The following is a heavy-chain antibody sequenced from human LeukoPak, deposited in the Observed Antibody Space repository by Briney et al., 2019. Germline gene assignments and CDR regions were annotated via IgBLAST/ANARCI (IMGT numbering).Heavy chain of an antibody. D-gene: IGHD6-6*01. CDR3: ARTQALTYFDY. Sequence: GSLRLSCAASGFTFSSYSMNWVRQAPGKGLEWVSSISSSSSYIYYADSVKGRFTISRDNAKNSLYLQMNSLRPEDTAVYYCARTQALTYFDYWGQGTLVTVSS. V-gene: IGHV3-21*01. CDR1: GFTFSSYS. CDR2: ISSSSSYI. J-gene: IGHJ4*02.